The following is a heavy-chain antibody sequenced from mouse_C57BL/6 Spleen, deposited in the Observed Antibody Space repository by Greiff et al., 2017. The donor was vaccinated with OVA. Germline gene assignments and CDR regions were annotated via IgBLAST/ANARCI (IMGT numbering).Heavy chain of an antibody. CDR2: IHPNSGST. V-gene: IGHV1-64*01. CDR3: AREDYGSSTMDY. D-gene: IGHD1-1*01. Sequence: QVQLQQPGAELVKPGASVKLSCKASGYTFTSYWMHWVKQRPGQGLEWIGMIHPNSGSTNYNEKFKNKATLTVDKSSSTAYMQLSSLTSEDSAVYYCAREDYGSSTMDYWGQGTSVTVSS. CDR1: GYTFTSYW. J-gene: IGHJ4*01.